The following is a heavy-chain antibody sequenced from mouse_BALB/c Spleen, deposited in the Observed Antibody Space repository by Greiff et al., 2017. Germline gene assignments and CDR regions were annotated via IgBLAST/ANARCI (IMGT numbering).Heavy chain of an antibody. CDR3: ARDGYSAY. D-gene: IGHD2-3*01. J-gene: IGHJ3*01. CDR1: GFTFSSYG. Sequence: EVQRVESGGGLVQPGGSLKLSCAASGFTFSSYGMSWVRQTPDKRLELVATINSNGGSTYYPDSVKGRFTISRDNAKNTLYLQMSSLKSADTAMYCCARDGYSAYWGQGTLVTVSA. V-gene: IGHV5-6-3*01. CDR2: INSNGGST.